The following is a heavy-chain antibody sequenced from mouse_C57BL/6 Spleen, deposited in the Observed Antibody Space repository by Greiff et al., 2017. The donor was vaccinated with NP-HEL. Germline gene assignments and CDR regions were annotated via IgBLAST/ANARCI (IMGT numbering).Heavy chain of an antibody. Sequence: QVQLQQSGPGLVAPSQSLSITCTVSGFSLTSYAISWVRQPPGKGLEWLGVIWTGGGTNYNSALKSRLSISKDNSKSQVFLKMNRRQTDDTARYYCARKRGLHGYAMDYWGQGTSVTVSS. CDR1: GFSLTSYA. CDR3: ARKRGLHGYAMDY. D-gene: IGHD2-4*01. V-gene: IGHV2-9-1*01. CDR2: IWTGGGT. J-gene: IGHJ4*01.